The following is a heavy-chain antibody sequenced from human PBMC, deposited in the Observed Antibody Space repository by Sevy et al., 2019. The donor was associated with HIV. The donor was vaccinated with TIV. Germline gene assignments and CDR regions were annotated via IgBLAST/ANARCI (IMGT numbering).Heavy chain of an antibody. V-gene: IGHV3-23*01. CDR2: ISGSSSNT. J-gene: IGHJ4*02. CDR3: AKAPNNYYRDGPRGHFDY. D-gene: IGHD3-10*01. Sequence: GGSLRLSCAASGFIFNNYAMNWVRQAPGKGLEWVSGISGSSSNTYYADSVKGRFTISRDNSKNTLYLQTTSLRAEDTALYYCAKAPNNYYRDGPRGHFDYWGQGILVTVSS. CDR1: GFIFNNYA.